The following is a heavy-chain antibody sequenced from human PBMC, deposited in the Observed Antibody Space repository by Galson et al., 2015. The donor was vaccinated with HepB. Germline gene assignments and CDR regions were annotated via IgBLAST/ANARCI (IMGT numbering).Heavy chain of an antibody. CDR1: GFTFSSYN. D-gene: IGHD7-27*01. CDR2: ISSTSSYT. Sequence: SLRLSCAASGFTFSSYNMNWVRQAPGKGLEWVASISSTSSYTYYADSLKGRFTVSRDNAKNSLYLQTNSLRAEDTAVYYCVRDPPLGTPFDHWGQGTLVTVSS. V-gene: IGHV3-21*01. CDR3: VRDPPLGTPFDH. J-gene: IGHJ4*02.